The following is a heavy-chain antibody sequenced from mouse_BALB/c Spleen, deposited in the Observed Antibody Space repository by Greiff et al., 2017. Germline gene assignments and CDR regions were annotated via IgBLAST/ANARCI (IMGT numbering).Heavy chain of an antibody. CDR3: ARDQNYYGRDY. CDR1: GFTFSSYG. Sequence: EVKLVESGGDLVKPGGSLKLSCAASGFTFSSYGMSWVRQTPDKRLEWVATISSGGSYTYYPDSVKGRFTISRDNAKNNLYLQMSSLKSEDTAMYYCARDQNYYGRDYWGQGTSVTVSS. CDR2: ISSGGSYT. V-gene: IGHV5-6*01. J-gene: IGHJ4*01.